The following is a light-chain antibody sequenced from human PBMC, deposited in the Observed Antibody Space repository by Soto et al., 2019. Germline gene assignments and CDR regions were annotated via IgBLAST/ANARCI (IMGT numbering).Light chain of an antibody. CDR1: ISDVCGYNY. CDR3: TSFTSSTTYA. V-gene: IGLV2-14*01. Sequence: QSVLTQPASVSGSPGQSITISCTGTISDVCGYNYVCWYQHHPGKAPKLIISEVSNRPSGVSDRFSGSTSGNTASLTISGLQPEDEADYYCTSFTSSTTYAFGTGTKVTVL. CDR2: EVS. J-gene: IGLJ1*01.